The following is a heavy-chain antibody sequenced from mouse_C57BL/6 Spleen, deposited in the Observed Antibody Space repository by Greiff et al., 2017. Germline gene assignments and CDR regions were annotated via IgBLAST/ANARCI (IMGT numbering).Heavy chain of an antibody. D-gene: IGHD2-1*01. CDR3: AGGNYEAFDY. J-gene: IGHJ2*01. Sequence: EVQLVESGGGLVKPGGSLKLSCAASGFTFSDYGMHWVRQAPEKGLEWVAYISSGSSTIYYADTVKGRFTISRDNAKNNLFLQMTSLRSEDTAMYYCAGGNYEAFDYWGQGTTLTVSS. CDR1: GFTFSDYG. V-gene: IGHV5-17*01. CDR2: ISSGSSTI.